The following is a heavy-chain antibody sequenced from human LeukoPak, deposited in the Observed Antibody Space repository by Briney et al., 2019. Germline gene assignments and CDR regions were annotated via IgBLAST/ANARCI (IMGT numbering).Heavy chain of an antibody. J-gene: IGHJ4*02. CDR1: GGSISSSSYY. Sequence: PSETLSLTCTVSGGSISSSSYYWGWIRQPPGKGLEWIGSIYYSGSTNYNPSLKSRVTMSVDTSKNQFSLKLSSVTAADTAVYYCARGGGLVVKYYFDYWGQGTLVTVSS. D-gene: IGHD3-22*01. V-gene: IGHV4-39*07. CDR2: IYYSGST. CDR3: ARGGGLVVKYYFDY.